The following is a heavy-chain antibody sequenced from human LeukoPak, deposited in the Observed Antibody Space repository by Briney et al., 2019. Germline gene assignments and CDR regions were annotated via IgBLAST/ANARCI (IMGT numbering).Heavy chain of an antibody. V-gene: IGHV4-34*01. CDR1: GGSFSGYY. D-gene: IGHD3-22*01. CDR3: ARYPRYSNSSGPSFDY. J-gene: IGHJ4*02. Sequence: SETLSLTCAVYGGSFSGYYWSWIRQPPGKGLEWIGEINHSGSTNYNPSLKSRVTISVDTSKNQFSLKLSPVTAADTAVYYCARYPRYSNSSGPSFDYWGQGTLVTVSS. CDR2: INHSGST.